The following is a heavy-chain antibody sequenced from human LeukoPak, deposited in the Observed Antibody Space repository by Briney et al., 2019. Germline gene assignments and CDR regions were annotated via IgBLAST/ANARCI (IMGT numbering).Heavy chain of an antibody. CDR1: GFTFSSYS. CDR3: ARDSRYYYDSSGYHRPFDY. D-gene: IGHD3-22*01. Sequence: GGSLRLSCAASGFTFSSYSMNWVRQAPGKGLEWVSSISSSSSYIYYADSVKGRFTISRDNAKNSLYLQMNSLRAEDTAVYYCARDSRYYYDSSGYHRPFDYWGQGTLVTVSS. J-gene: IGHJ4*02. V-gene: IGHV3-21*01. CDR2: ISSSSSYI.